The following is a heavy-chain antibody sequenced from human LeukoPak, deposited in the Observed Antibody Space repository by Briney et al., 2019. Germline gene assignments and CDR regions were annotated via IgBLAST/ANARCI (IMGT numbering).Heavy chain of an antibody. CDR2: INTNTGNP. V-gene: IGHV7-4-1*02. CDR3: ARPSRGATDAFDI. CDR1: GYTFTSYD. Sequence: ASVKVSCKASGYTFTSYDINWVRQATGQGLEWMGWINTNTGNPTYAQGFTGRFVFSLDTSVSTAYLQISSLKAEDTAVYYCARPSRGATDAFDIWGQGTMVTVSS. D-gene: IGHD1-26*01. J-gene: IGHJ3*02.